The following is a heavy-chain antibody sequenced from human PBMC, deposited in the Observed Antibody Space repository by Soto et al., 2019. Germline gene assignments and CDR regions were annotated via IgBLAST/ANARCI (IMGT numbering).Heavy chain of an antibody. CDR2: IYYSGST. Sequence: LPETLSLTCTVSGGSISSSSYYWGWIRQPPGKGLEWIGSIYYSGSTYYNPSLKSRVTISVDTSKNQFSLKLSSVTAADTAVYYCARIKWELPNFDYWGQGTLVTVS. V-gene: IGHV4-39*01. CDR3: ARIKWELPNFDY. J-gene: IGHJ4*02. D-gene: IGHD1-26*01. CDR1: GGSISSSSYY.